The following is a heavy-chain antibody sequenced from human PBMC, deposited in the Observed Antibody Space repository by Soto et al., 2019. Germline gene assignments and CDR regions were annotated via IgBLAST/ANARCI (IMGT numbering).Heavy chain of an antibody. V-gene: IGHV3-23*01. D-gene: IGHD2-21*02. J-gene: IGHJ3*01. CDR1: GFTFGNYG. CDR2: ISGGGGNT. Sequence: DVKLLGSGGGLVHPGGSLRLSCATSGFTFGNYGINWVRQAPGKGLEWVAGISGGGGNTYYADSVKGRFTISRDPSKKTVFLEMKSLSAEDTAVYYCAKGFIVVVTVLRPDDAFDVWGQGTLVSVSS. CDR3: AKGFIVVVTVLRPDDAFDV.